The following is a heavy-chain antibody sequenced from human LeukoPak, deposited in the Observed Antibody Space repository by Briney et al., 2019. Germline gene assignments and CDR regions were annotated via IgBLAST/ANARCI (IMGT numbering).Heavy chain of an antibody. CDR3: ARWELYDYFDY. D-gene: IGHD1-26*01. J-gene: IGHJ4*02. CDR1: GGTFSSYA. Sequence: ASVKVSCKASGGTFSSYAISWVRQAPGQGLEWMGWISAYNGNTNYAQKLQGRVTMTTDTSTSTAYMELRSLRSDDTAVYYCARWELYDYFDYWGQGTLVTVSS. CDR2: ISAYNGNT. V-gene: IGHV1-18*01.